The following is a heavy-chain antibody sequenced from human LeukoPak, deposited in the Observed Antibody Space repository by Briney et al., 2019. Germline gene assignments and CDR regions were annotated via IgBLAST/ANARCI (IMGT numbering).Heavy chain of an antibody. CDR3: TRGRYYCDS. CDR2: INSDGGST. CDR1: GFTFNTYW. V-gene: IGHV3-74*01. Sequence: GGSLRLSCAASGFTFNTYWMHWVRHAPGKGLVWVSRINSDGGSTAYADSVKGRFTISRDNAKNTLYLQMSGLRVEDTAVYYCTRGRYYCDSWGQGTLVTVSS. J-gene: IGHJ4*02.